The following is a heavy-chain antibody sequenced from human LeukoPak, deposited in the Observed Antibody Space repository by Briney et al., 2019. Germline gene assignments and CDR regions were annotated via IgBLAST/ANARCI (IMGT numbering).Heavy chain of an antibody. CDR1: GFTVSSNY. J-gene: IGHJ6*03. CDR2: IYSGSST. CDR3: ARVGTARPYYYYMDV. D-gene: IGHD7-27*01. Sequence: GGSLRLSCAASGFTVSSNYMSWVRQAPGKGLEWVSVIYSGSSTYYADSVKGRFTISRDNSKNTLYLQMNSLRAEDTAVYYCARVGTARPYYYYMDVWGKGTTVTVSS. V-gene: IGHV3-66*02.